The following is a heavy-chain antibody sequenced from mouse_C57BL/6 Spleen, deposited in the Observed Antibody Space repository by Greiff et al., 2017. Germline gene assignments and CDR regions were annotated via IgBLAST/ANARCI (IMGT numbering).Heavy chain of an antibody. CDR2: ISYDGSN. V-gene: IGHV3-6*01. J-gene: IGHJ4*01. Sequence: VQLQQSGPGLVKPSQSLSLTCSVTGYSITSGYYWNWIRQFPGNKLEWMGYISYDGSNNYNPSLKNRISITRDTSKNQFFLKLNSVTTEDTATYYCARDQGYYGYDENAMDYWGQGTSVTVSS. CDR3: ARDQGYYGYDENAMDY. D-gene: IGHD2-2*01. CDR1: GYSITSGYY.